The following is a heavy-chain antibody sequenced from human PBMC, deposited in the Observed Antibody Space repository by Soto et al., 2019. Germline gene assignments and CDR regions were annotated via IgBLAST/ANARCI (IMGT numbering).Heavy chain of an antibody. J-gene: IGHJ5*02. CDR1: GFTFSRYA. CDR3: ARGPFKSPLDP. CDR2: ISYDGSNK. V-gene: IGHV3-30-3*01. Sequence: QVQLVESGGGVVQPGRSLRLSCAASGFTFSRYAMHWVRQAPDKGLQWVTVISYDGSNKHYADSVKDRFTISRDTSQNSLYLQMNSLRAEDTAVYYCARGPFKSPLDPWGQGTLVTVSS.